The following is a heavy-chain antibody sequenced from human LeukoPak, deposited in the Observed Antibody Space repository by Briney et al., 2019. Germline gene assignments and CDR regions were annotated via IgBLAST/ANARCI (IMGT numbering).Heavy chain of an antibody. CDR3: AKDFVEYYYDSSGYSLGDI. Sequence: GGSLRLSCAASGFTFTAYTINWVRQAPGKGLEWVSAISGSGGSTYYADSVKGRFTISRDNSKNTLYLQMNSLRAEDTAVYYCAKDFVEYYYDSSGYSLGDIWGQGTMVTVSS. CDR1: GFTFTAYT. D-gene: IGHD3-22*01. J-gene: IGHJ3*02. CDR2: ISGSGGST. V-gene: IGHV3-23*01.